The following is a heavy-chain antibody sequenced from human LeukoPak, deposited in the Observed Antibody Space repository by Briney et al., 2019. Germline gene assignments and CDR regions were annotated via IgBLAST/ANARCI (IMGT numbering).Heavy chain of an antibody. CDR3: AKDPTFSSSSWYFDAFDI. Sequence: PGGSLRLSCAASGFTVSSNYMSWVRQAPGKGLEWVSAISGSGGSTYYADSVKGRFTISRDNSKNTLYLQMNSLRAEDTAVYYCAKDPTFSSSSWYFDAFDIWGQGTMVTVSS. CDR1: GFTVSSNY. CDR2: ISGSGGST. V-gene: IGHV3-23*01. D-gene: IGHD6-13*01. J-gene: IGHJ3*02.